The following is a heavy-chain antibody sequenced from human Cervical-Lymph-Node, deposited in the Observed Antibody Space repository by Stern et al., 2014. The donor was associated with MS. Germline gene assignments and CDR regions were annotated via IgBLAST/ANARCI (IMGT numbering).Heavy chain of an antibody. CDR1: GYSFTKYA. D-gene: IGHD4-17*01. Sequence: QVQLVQSGSELKKPGASVKVSCKASGYSFTKYAMNWVRQAPGQGLEWMGWVNTNNGYPTYAQGFTGRFVLSLGTSVSTAYLQISSLKAEDTAVYYCARYADYGDPLPLHYYYGMDVWGQGTTVTVSS. CDR2: VNTNNGYP. J-gene: IGHJ6*02. CDR3: ARYADYGDPLPLHYYYGMDV. V-gene: IGHV7-4-1*02.